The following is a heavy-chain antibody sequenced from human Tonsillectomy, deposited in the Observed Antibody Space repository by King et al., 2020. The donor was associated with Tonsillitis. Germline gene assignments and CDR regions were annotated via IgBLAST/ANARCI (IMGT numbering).Heavy chain of an antibody. CDR1: GGSISSSSYY. D-gene: IGHD2-21*02. CDR2: VYYSGAI. CDR3: ARHLYCGDDCFVKVDN. Sequence: LQLQESGPGLVKPSETLSLTCTVSGGSISSSSYYWGWIRQPPGKGLEWIGSVYYSGAIYYNPSLKSRVTISADTSKKQFSLKLTSVTAADTAVYHCARHLYCGDDCFVKVDNWGQGILVTVSS. V-gene: IGHV4-39*01. J-gene: IGHJ4*02.